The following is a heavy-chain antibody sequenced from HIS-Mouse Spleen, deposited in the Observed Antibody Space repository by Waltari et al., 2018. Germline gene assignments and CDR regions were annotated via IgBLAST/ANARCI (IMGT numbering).Heavy chain of an antibody. CDR3: ARGSRAAAVDAEYFQH. Sequence: QVQLQQWGAGLLKPSETLSPTCAVYGGSFSGYYWSWIRQPPGKGLEWIGENKHSGSTSDNPSLKSRVTISVDTSKNQVSLKLSSVTAADTGVYYCARGSRAAAVDAEYFQHWGQGTLVTVSS. D-gene: IGHD6-13*01. CDR1: GGSFSGYY. V-gene: IGHV4-34*01. CDR2: NKHSGST. J-gene: IGHJ1*01.